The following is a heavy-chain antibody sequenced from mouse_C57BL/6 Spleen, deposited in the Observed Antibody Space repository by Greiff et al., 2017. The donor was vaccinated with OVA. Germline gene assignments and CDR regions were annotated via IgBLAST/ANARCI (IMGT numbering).Heavy chain of an antibody. CDR2: IPPNSGST. Sequence: QVQLQQPGAELVKPGASVKLSCKASGYTFTSYWMHWVKQRPGQGLEWIGMIPPNSGSTNYNEKFKSKATLTVDKSSSTAYMQLSSLTSEDAAVYYCARSSIPYYFDYWGQGTTLTVSS. J-gene: IGHJ2*01. CDR1: GYTFTSYW. V-gene: IGHV1-64*01. D-gene: IGHD2-3*01. CDR3: ARSSIPYYFDY.